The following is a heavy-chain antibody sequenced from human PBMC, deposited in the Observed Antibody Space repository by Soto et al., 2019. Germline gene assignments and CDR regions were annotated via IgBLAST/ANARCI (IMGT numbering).Heavy chain of an antibody. J-gene: IGHJ4*02. D-gene: IGHD3-10*01. CDR1: GGSISSSNW. Sequence: QVQLQESGPGLVKPSGTLSLTCAVSGGSISSSNWWSWVRQPPGKGLEWIGEIYHSGNTNYNPSPTTPITISIHKSNTPSSLTLSSVPAADPAVSSSATAGPSYRSGSGGELDYWGQGTLVTVSS. CDR2: IYHSGNT. V-gene: IGHV4-4*02. CDR3: ATAGPSYRSGSGGELDY.